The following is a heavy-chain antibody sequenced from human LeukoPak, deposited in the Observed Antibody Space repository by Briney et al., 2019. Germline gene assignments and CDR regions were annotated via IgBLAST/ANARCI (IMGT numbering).Heavy chain of an antibody. V-gene: IGHV4-4*07. Sequence: SETLSLTCTVSGGSISSYYWSWIRQPAGKGLEWIGRIYTSGSTNYNPSLKSRVTMSVDTSKNQFSLKLSSVTAADTAVYYCAGIIGIAAAGTYYYYYYYMDVWGKGTTVTVSS. CDR2: IYTSGST. D-gene: IGHD6-13*01. J-gene: IGHJ6*03. CDR3: AGIIGIAAAGTYYYYYYYMDV. CDR1: GGSISSYY.